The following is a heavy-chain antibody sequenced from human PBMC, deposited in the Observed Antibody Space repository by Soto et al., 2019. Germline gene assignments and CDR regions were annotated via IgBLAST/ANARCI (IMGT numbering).Heavy chain of an antibody. Sequence: EVQLLESGGGLVQPGGSLRLSCVTSGFTFSNYAMNWVRQAPGKGLEWGAVISDSGADTYYADSVKGQFTISRDNSKSTLYLQMNSLRAEDTAVYYCAKEQKGEILTTGGIDYLGQGTLVTVSS. CDR2: ISDSGADT. D-gene: IGHD3-10*01. J-gene: IGHJ4*02. V-gene: IGHV3-23*01. CDR1: GFTFSNYA. CDR3: AKEQKGEILTTGGIDY.